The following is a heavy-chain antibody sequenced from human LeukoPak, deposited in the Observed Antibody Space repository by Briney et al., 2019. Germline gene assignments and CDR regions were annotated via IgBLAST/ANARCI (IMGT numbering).Heavy chain of an antibody. D-gene: IGHD3-3*01. CDR3: ARQGGFLEWLSAFDY. CDR1: GDSISSSFYY. Sequence: PSETLSLTCAVSGDSISSSFYYWGWIRQPPGKGLEWIGSIYYSGSTYYNPSLKSRVTISVDTSKNQFSLKLSSVTAADTAVYYCARQGGFLEWLSAFDYWGQGTLVTVSS. V-gene: IGHV4-39*01. J-gene: IGHJ4*02. CDR2: IYYSGST.